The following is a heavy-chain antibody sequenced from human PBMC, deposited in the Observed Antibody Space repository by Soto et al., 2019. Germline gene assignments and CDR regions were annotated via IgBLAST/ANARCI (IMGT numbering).Heavy chain of an antibody. J-gene: IGHJ6*02. CDR1: GGTFSSHA. CDR3: ARGDDIDYYYTLDV. CDR2: IMPIFGTA. Sequence: QVQLVQSGAEVKKPGSSVKVSCKASGGTFSSHAISWVRQPPGQGLEWMGGIMPIFGTANYAQKFQGRVTITADKSTNTAYMELTSLTSEDTAVYYCARGDDIDYYYTLDVWGQGTTVTVSS. V-gene: IGHV1-69*06. D-gene: IGHD3-22*01.